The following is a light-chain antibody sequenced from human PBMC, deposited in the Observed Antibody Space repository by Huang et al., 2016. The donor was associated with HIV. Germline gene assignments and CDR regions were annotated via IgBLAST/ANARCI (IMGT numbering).Light chain of an antibody. Sequence: EVVMTQSPATLSVSPVERATLSCRASQNINSNLAWYQQKPGQTPRLLIYGASTRATGIPARFSGSGSGTEFTLTISSLQSEDFAVYYCQQYNNWPPVTFGQGTKLEIK. J-gene: IGKJ2*01. V-gene: IGKV3-15*01. CDR2: GAS. CDR1: QNINSN. CDR3: QQYNNWPPVT.